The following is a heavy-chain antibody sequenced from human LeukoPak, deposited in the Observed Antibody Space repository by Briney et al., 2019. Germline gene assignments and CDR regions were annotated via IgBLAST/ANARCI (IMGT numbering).Heavy chain of an antibody. D-gene: IGHD3-3*01. V-gene: IGHV3-7*01. CDR2: IKQDGSET. CDR3: ARDFWGAYRVDYFDY. CDR1: GFPFSNYW. J-gene: IGHJ4*02. Sequence: PGGSLRLSCAAHGFPFSNYWSSSVRRAPGKGQERVANIKQDGSETTYVDSVRGRFTISRDNAKKSVYLQMSSLRAEDTAVYYCARDFWGAYRVDYFDYWGQGTLVTVSS.